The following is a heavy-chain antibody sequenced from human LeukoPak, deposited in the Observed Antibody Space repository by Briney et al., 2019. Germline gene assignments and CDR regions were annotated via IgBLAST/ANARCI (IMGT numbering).Heavy chain of an antibody. Sequence: SSVKVSCKASGGTFSSYAISWVRQAPGQGLEWMGGIIPIFGTADYAQKFQGRVTITTDESTSTIYMELSSLRSEDAAVYYCARISSYDSSAYPPGNWGQGTMVTVSS. V-gene: IGHV1-69*05. CDR3: ARISSYDSSAYPPGN. D-gene: IGHD3-22*01. J-gene: IGHJ3*01. CDR1: GGTFSSYA. CDR2: IIPIFGTA.